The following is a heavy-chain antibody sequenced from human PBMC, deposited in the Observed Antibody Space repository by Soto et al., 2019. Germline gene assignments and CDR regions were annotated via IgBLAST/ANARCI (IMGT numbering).Heavy chain of an antibody. CDR1: GYSFTSYW. D-gene: IGHD2-21*02. CDR2: IYPGDSDI. CDR3: ARHDEGGGHFTGYYYYLLDV. J-gene: IGHJ6*02. Sequence: DSLKISCKGSGYSFTSYWIGWVRQMPGKGLEWMGIIYPGDSDIRYSPSFQGQVTISADKSISTAYLQWSSLKASDTAMYYCARHDEGGGHFTGYYYYLLDVWVQGTSVTVSS. V-gene: IGHV5-51*01.